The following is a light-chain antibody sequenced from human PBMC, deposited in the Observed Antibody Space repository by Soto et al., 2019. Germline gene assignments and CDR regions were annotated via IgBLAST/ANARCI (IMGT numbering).Light chain of an antibody. CDR1: QSVSSRY. Sequence: DNVLTQSPGTLSLSPGERATLSCRASQSVSSRYLVWYQQKPGQAPRLLIYGASSRATGIPDRFSGSGSGTDFTLTISRLEPEDFAVYYCQQYGSSPVTFGQGTKVEIK. CDR3: QQYGSSPVT. CDR2: GAS. V-gene: IGKV3-20*01. J-gene: IGKJ1*01.